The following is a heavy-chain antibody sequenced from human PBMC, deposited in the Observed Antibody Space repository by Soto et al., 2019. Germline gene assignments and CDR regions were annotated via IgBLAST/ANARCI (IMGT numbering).Heavy chain of an antibody. Sequence: ESGGGVVQPGRSLRLSCAASGFTFSSYGMHWVRQAPGKGLEWVAVIWYDGSNKYYADSVKGRFTISRDNSKNTLYLQMNSLRAEDTAVYYCARGASYGSHYYYYGMDVWGQGTTVTVSS. CDR2: IWYDGSNK. CDR3: ARGASYGSHYYYYGMDV. V-gene: IGHV3-33*01. J-gene: IGHJ6*02. D-gene: IGHD1-26*01. CDR1: GFTFSSYG.